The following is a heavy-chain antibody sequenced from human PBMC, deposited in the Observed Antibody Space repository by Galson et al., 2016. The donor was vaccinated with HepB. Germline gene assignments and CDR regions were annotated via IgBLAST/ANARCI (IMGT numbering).Heavy chain of an antibody. CDR2: IRYSSSSTI. D-gene: IGHD1-20*01. CDR1: GFTFSNAW. J-gene: IGHJ6*02. V-gene: IGHV3-48*02. CDR3: AREITGRFYGMDV. Sequence: SLRLSCAASGFTFSNAWMNWVRQAPGKGLEWLSYIRYSSSSTIYYADSVNGRFTISRDDAKNSLYLQMNSLRDGDTAVYYCAREITGRFYGMDVWGQGTTVTVSS.